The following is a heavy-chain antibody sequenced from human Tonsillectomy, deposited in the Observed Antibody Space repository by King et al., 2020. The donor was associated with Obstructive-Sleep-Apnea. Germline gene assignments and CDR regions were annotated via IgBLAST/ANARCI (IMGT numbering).Heavy chain of an antibody. CDR3: AKDSLYDSSGYYSD. J-gene: IGHJ4*02. Sequence: VQLVESGGGLVQPGRSLRLSCAASGFTFDDYAMHWVRQAPGKGLEWVSGISWNSGSIGYADSVKGRFTISRDNAKNSLYLQMNSLRAEDTALYYCAKDSLYDSSGYYSDWGQGTLVTVSS. D-gene: IGHD3-22*01. CDR2: ISWNSGSI. V-gene: IGHV3-9*01. CDR1: GFTFDDYA.